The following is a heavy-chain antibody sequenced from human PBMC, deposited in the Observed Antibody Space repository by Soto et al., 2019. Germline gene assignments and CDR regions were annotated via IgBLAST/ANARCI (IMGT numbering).Heavy chain of an antibody. D-gene: IGHD3-10*01. CDR3: ARDLSNTIPSYYYHGMDV. V-gene: IGHV3-30-3*01. J-gene: IGHJ6*02. CDR1: GFTFSSFA. CDR2: ISDVGAKK. Sequence: QVQLVESGGGVVQPGRSPRLSCAASGFTFSSFAMHWVRQAPGKGLEWVAVISDVGAKKYYADSVKGRFTISRDNSKNTLYLQMNSLRAEDTALYYCARDLSNTIPSYYYHGMDVWGQGTTVTVSS.